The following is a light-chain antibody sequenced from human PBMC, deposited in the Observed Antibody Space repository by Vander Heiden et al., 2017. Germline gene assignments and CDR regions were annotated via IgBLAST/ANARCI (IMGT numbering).Light chain of an antibody. CDR2: DAS. J-gene: IGKJ4*01. Sequence: EIVLTQSPATLSLSPGERATLSCRAGQSVSIYLARYQHKPGQAPRLLIYDASNSATPIPARFSGSGSGIAFTLTIISLEPEDFAVYYCQQRRTWPLTFGGGTKVEIK. CDR1: QSVSIY. CDR3: QQRRTWPLT. V-gene: IGKV3-11*01.